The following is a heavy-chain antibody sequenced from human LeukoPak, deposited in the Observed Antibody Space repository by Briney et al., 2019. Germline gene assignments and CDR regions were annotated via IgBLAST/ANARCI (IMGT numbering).Heavy chain of an antibody. Sequence: SSETLSLTCTVSDDSITTYYWTWIRQPPGKGLEWIGYVDHTGSTKFNPSLNGRVSISRDTSNNFFSLRLRSVTAADTAVYFCARGRVSSSTWYSTYYYFFYMDFWGKGTTVTVSS. CDR3: ARGRVSSSTWYSTYYYFFYMDF. CDR1: DDSITTYY. J-gene: IGHJ6*03. D-gene: IGHD4-11*01. V-gene: IGHV4-59*01. CDR2: VDHTGST.